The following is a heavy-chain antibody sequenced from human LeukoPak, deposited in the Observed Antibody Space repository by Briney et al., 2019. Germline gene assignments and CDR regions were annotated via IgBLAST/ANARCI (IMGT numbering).Heavy chain of an antibody. V-gene: IGHV3-30*02. CDR1: GFTFNNYG. CDR2: IRYDGSNE. D-gene: IGHD2-2*01. CDR3: AKSYCSSSSCFDFDY. J-gene: IGHJ4*02. Sequence: GGSLRLSCAASGFTFNNYGMHWVRQAPGEGLEWVTFIRYDGSNEYYADSVKGRFTISRDDSKNTLYLQLNSLRAEDTAVYYCAKSYCSSSSCFDFDYWGQGTLVTVSS.